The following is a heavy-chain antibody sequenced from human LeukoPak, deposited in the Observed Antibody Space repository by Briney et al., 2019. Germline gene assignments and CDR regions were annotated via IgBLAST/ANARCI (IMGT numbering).Heavy chain of an antibody. CDR3: AKGLALGVYDSSGYFDY. Sequence: GGSLRLSCAASGFTFSSYAMSWVRQAPGKGLEWVSAISGSGGSTYYADSVKGRFTISRDNSKNTLYLQMNSLRAEDTAVYYCAKGLALGVYDSSGYFDYWGQGTLVTVSS. CDR2: ISGSGGST. D-gene: IGHD3-22*01. J-gene: IGHJ4*02. V-gene: IGHV3-23*01. CDR1: GFTFSSYA.